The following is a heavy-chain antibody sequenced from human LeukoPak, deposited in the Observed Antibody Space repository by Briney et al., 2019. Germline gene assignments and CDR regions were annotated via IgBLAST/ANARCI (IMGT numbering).Heavy chain of an antibody. CDR3: ARDRYSSSRDSAPAFDI. V-gene: IGHV3-53*01. CDR2: IYSGGST. D-gene: IGHD6-6*01. J-gene: IGHJ3*02. Sequence: GGSLVLSCSGSGFTRRRNYMRWGRRAPGKGLGWGSCIYSGGSTYYADSVKGRFTISRDNSKNTLYLQMNSLRAEDTAVYYCARDRYSSSRDSAPAFDIWGQGTMVTVSS. CDR1: GFTRRRNY.